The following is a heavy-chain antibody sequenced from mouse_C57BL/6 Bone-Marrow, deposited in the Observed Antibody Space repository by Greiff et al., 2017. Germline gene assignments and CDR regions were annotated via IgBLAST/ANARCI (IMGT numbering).Heavy chain of an antibody. CDR1: GYTFTDYY. V-gene: IGHV1-26*01. Sequence: VQLQQSGPELVKPGASVKISCKASGYTFTDYYMNWVKQSHGKSLEWIGDINPNNGGTSYNQKFKGKATLTVDQSSSTAYMELRSLTSEDSAVXYCAYYYCSSFYCYFDVWGTGTSVTVSS. CDR2: INPNNGGT. J-gene: IGHJ1*03. D-gene: IGHD1-1*01. CDR3: AYYYCSSFYCYFDV.